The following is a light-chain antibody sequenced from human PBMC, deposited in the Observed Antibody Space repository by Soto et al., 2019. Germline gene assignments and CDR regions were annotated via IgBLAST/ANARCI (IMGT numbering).Light chain of an antibody. CDR1: SSTVENYNL. V-gene: IGLV2-23*01. CDR2: EDN. CDR3: SSYSATSPSVL. Sequence: QSALTQPASVSGSPGQSITISCTGISSTVENYNLVYWYQQHTGKAPRLLLYEDNKRPSGVSARFSGFKSGNTASLTISGLQAEDDSTYYCSSYSATSPSVLFGGGTKLTVL. J-gene: IGLJ2*01.